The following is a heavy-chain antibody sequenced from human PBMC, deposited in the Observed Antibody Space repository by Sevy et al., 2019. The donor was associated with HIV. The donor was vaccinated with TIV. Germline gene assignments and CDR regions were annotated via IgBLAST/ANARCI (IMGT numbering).Heavy chain of an antibody. CDR3: AKRERSYYDSSGNYDAFDV. CDR2: ISVDGSDK. V-gene: IGHV3-33*03. D-gene: IGHD3-22*01. CDR1: GFDFSTYD. J-gene: IGHJ3*01. Sequence: GGSLRLSCAASGFDFSTYDMHWVRQAPGKGLEWVAFISVDGSDKWYGDSVKGRFTISRDNSKNTLYVQMNTLRDEDTAVYYCAKRERSYYDSSGNYDAFDVWGQGTLVTVSS.